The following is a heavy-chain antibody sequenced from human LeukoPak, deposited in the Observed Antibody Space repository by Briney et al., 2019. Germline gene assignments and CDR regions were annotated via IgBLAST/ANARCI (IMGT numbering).Heavy chain of an antibody. CDR1: GFTFSSYW. J-gene: IGHJ4*02. CDR3: ARDSGYGRY. V-gene: IGHV3-7*01. Sequence: GGSLRLSCAASGFTFSSYWMSWVRQAPGKGLERVANIKEDGSEKQYVDSVKGRFTISRDNAKNSLYLQMNSLRAEDTAVYYCARDSGYGRYWGQGTLVTVSS. D-gene: IGHD5-12*01. CDR2: IKEDGSEK.